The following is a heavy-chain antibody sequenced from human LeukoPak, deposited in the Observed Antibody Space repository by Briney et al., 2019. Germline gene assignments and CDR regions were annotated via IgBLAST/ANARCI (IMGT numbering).Heavy chain of an antibody. J-gene: IGHJ3*02. V-gene: IGHV4-34*01. CDR1: GGSFSGYY. D-gene: IGHD3-10*01. Sequence: PSETLSLTCAVYGGSFSGYYWSWIRQPPGKGLEWIGEINHSGSTNYNPSLKSRVIISVDTSKNQFSLKLSSVTAADTAVYYCARVQSHYYYGSGSYYLNAFDIWGQGTMVTVSS. CDR3: ARVQSHYYYGSGSYYLNAFDI. CDR2: INHSGST.